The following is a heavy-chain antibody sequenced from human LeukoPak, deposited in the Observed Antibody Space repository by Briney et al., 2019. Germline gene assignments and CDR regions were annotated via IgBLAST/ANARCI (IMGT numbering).Heavy chain of an antibody. CDR2: INSDGSQT. D-gene: IGHD1-26*01. CDR3: ARANHYSGTYLGFRH. J-gene: IGHJ4*02. CDR1: GFTFSSYW. Sequence: GGSLRLSCAASGFTFSSYWMHWVRQAPGKGLVWVARINSDGSQTSYADSLKGRLTISRDNAQNTLYLQMNSLTVADTAVFYCARANHYSGTYLGFRHWGQGTLVTVSS. V-gene: IGHV3-74*03.